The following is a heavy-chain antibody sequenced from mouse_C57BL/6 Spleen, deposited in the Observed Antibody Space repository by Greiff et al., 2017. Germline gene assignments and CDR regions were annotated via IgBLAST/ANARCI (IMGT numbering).Heavy chain of an antibody. CDR3: VRSNYYGSSYWYFDV. CDR1: GFSFNTYA. D-gene: IGHD1-1*01. V-gene: IGHV10-1*01. CDR2: IRSKSNNYAT. Sequence: EVKLVESGGGLVQPKGSLKLSCAASGFSFNTYAMNWVRQAPGKGLEWVARIRSKSNNYATYYADSVKDRFTISRDDSESMLYLQMNNLKTEDTAMYYCVRSNYYGSSYWYFDVWGTGTTVTVSS. J-gene: IGHJ1*03.